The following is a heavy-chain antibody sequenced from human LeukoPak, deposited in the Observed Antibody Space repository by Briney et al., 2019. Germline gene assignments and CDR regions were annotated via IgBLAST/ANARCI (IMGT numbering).Heavy chain of an antibody. J-gene: IGHJ6*02. D-gene: IGHD4-17*01. V-gene: IGHV4-30-4*01. CDR1: GGSISSGDYC. Sequence: NTSETLSLTCTVSGGSISSGDYCWSWIRQPPGKGLEWIGYIYDSGSTYYNPSLKSRVTISVDTSKNQFSLKLSSVTAADTAIYYCARGRGSNGDSYGSMDVWGQGTTVTVSS. CDR2: IYDSGST. CDR3: ARGRGSNGDSYGSMDV.